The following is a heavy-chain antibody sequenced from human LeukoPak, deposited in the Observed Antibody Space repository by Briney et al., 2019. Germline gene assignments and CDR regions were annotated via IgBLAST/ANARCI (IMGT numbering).Heavy chain of an antibody. J-gene: IGHJ5*02. CDR3: ARDGEVGATSP. Sequence: ASVKVSCKASGYTFTSYGISWVRQAPGQGLEWMGGIIPIFGTANYAQKFQGRVTITADESTSTAYMGLSSLRSEDTAVYYCARDGEVGATSPWGQGTLVTVSS. CDR1: GYTFTSYG. CDR2: IIPIFGTA. V-gene: IGHV1-69*13. D-gene: IGHD1-26*01.